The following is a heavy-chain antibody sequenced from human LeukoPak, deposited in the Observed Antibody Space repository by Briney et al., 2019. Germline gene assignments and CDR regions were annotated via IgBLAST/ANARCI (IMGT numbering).Heavy chain of an antibody. CDR2: IFYSGST. CDR3: AKSNGYGLVDI. Sequence: SETLTLNCTVSGDSVSNYYWGWIRQPPGKGLEWIGNIFYSGSTYYSPSLRSRVTISLDTSRNQFSLKLNSVTAADTAVYYCAKSNGYGLVDIWGQGTMVTVSS. V-gene: IGHV4-39*07. D-gene: IGHD3-10*01. J-gene: IGHJ3*02. CDR1: GDSVSNYY.